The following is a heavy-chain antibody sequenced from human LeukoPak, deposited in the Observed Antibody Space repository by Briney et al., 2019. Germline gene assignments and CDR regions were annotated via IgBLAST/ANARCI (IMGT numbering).Heavy chain of an antibody. CDR3: ARGGLVLRYFDWLPGNAFDI. Sequence: QASETLSLTCAVYGGSFSGYYWSWIRQPPGKGLEWVGEINHSGSTNYNPSLKSRVTISVDTSKNQFSLKLSSVTAADTAVYCCARGGLVLRYFDWLPGNAFDIWGQGTMVTVSS. D-gene: IGHD3-9*01. J-gene: IGHJ3*02. CDR2: INHSGST. V-gene: IGHV4-34*01. CDR1: GGSFSGYY.